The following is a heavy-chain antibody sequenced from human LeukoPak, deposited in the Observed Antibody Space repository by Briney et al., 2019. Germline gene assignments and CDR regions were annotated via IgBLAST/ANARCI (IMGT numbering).Heavy chain of an antibody. Sequence: SETLSLTCSVSGGSISSYYWSWIRQPPGKGLEWIGYIFYSGSTNYNPSLKSRGTISVDTSKNQFSLKLSSVTAADTAVYYCARHIRGGGGCYDYWGQGTLVTVSS. CDR1: GGSISSYY. V-gene: IGHV4-59*08. CDR2: IFYSGST. J-gene: IGHJ4*02. CDR3: ARHIRGGGGCYDY. D-gene: IGHD2-15*01.